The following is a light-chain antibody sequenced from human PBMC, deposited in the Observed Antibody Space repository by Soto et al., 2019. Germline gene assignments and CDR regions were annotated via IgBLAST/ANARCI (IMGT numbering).Light chain of an antibody. CDR1: QGISNY. V-gene: IGKV1-27*01. CDR2: AAS. J-gene: IGKJ4*01. CDR3: QKYNSAPPT. Sequence: DLQMTQSPSSLSASVGDRVTITCRASQGISNYLAWYQQKPGKVPKLQIYAASTLQSGFPSRFSGSGSGTHFTLTISSLQPEYVATYYCQKYNSAPPTFGGGTKVEIK.